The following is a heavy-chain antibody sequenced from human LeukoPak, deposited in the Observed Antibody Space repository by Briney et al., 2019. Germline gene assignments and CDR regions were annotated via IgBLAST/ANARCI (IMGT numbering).Heavy chain of an antibody. CDR3: ARRGDGYNYDAFDI. V-gene: IGHV6-1*01. CDR2: TYYRSKWYN. Sequence: SQTLSLTCAISGDSVSSNSAAWNWIRQSPSRGLEWLGRTYYRSKWYNDYAVSVKSRMTINPDTSKNQFSLQLSSVTAADTAVYYCARRGDGYNYDAFDIWGQGTMVTVSS. J-gene: IGHJ3*02. CDR1: GDSVSSNSAA. D-gene: IGHD5-24*01.